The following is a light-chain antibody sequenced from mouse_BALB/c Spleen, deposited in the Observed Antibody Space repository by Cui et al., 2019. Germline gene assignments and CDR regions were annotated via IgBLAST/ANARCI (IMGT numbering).Light chain of an antibody. CDR2: RAN. CDR3: LQYDEFPFT. J-gene: IGKJ4*01. CDR1: QDINSY. Sequence: DIKMTQSPSSMYASLGERVTITCKESQDINSYLSWFQQKPGKSPKTLIYRANRLVDGVPSRFSGSGSGQDYSLTISSLEYEDMGIYYCLQYDEFPFTFGSGTKLEIK. V-gene: IGKV14-111*01.